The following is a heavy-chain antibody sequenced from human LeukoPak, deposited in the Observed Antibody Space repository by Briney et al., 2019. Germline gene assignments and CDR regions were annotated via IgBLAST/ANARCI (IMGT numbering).Heavy chain of an antibody. CDR2: ITGDGHNT. CDR3: ARVSRGYDY. Sequence: GGSLRLSCAASGFTFGSYSIHWVRQAPGIGLEYVSAITGDGHNTFYADSVMGRFTISRDNSKNTLYLQMGSLRPEDMAVYYCARVSRGYDYWGQGVLVTVSS. V-gene: IGHV3-64*02. D-gene: IGHD5-12*01. CDR1: GFTFGSYS. J-gene: IGHJ4*02.